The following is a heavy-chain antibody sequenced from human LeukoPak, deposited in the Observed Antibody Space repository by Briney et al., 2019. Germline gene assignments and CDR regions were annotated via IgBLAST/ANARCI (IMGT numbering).Heavy chain of an antibody. CDR2: IYYSEST. Sequence: SETLSLPCTVSGGSISSYYWRWIRQPPGKGLEWIGYIYYSESTNYNPSLKSRVTISVDTYKNQFSLKLSSVTAADTAVYYCARESVDTAMVTLSRPSEFDYWGQGTLVTVSS. CDR3: ARESVDTAMVTLSRPSEFDY. D-gene: IGHD5-18*01. J-gene: IGHJ4*02. V-gene: IGHV4-59*01. CDR1: GGSISSYY.